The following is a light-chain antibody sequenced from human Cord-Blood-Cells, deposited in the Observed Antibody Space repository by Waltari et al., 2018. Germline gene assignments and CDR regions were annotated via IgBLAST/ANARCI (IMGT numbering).Light chain of an antibody. CDR3: AAWDDSLSVWV. CDR2: RNK. J-gene: IGLJ3*02. CDR1: SSNIGSNY. Sequence: QSVLTQPPSASGTPGQRVTISCSGSSSNIGSNYVYWYQQLPGTVPKLLIYRNKQRPSGVPDRFTGSKSGTSASLAISGLRSEDEADYYCAAWDDSLSVWVFGGGTKLTVL. V-gene: IGLV1-47*01.